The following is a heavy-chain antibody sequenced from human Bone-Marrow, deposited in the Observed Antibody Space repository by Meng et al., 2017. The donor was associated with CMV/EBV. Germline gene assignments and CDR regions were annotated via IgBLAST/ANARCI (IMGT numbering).Heavy chain of an antibody. D-gene: IGHD3-10*01. Sequence: LRLSCTVSGGSISSGGYYWSWIRQHPGKGLEWIGYIYYSGSTYYNPSLKSRVTISVDTSKNQFSLKLSSVTAADTAVYYCARDLFRYYGSGSHSRFDPWGQGTRVTVSS. V-gene: IGHV4-31*03. CDR2: IYYSGST. J-gene: IGHJ5*02. CDR1: GGSISSGGYY. CDR3: ARDLFRYYGSGSHSRFDP.